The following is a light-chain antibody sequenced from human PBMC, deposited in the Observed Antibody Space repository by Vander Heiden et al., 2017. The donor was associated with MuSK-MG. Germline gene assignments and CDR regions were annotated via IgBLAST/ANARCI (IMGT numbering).Light chain of an antibody. CDR1: QTVRSSY. CDR3: QQYGDGPWT. Sequence: VLTQSPGTLFLTPGERVTLSCRASQTVRSSYLAWYQQKAGQAPRLLTYGASNRATGIPDRFSGSGSGTDFTLTISELEPEDFAVYYCQQYGDGPWTFGQGTKVEIK. V-gene: IGKV3-20*01. J-gene: IGKJ1*01. CDR2: GAS.